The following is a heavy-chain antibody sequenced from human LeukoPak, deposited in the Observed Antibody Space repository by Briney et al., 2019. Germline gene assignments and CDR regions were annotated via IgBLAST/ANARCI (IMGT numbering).Heavy chain of an antibody. V-gene: IGHV1-69*05. CDR3: ARVPQYYYDSSGYLITPEYYFDY. Sequence: SVKVSCKASGGTFSSYAISWVRQAPGQGLEWMGGIIPIFGTANYAQKLQGRVTMTTDTSTSTAYMELRSLRSDDTAVYYCARVPQYYYDSSGYLITPEYYFDYWGQGTLVTVSP. J-gene: IGHJ4*02. D-gene: IGHD3-22*01. CDR1: GGTFSSYA. CDR2: IIPIFGTA.